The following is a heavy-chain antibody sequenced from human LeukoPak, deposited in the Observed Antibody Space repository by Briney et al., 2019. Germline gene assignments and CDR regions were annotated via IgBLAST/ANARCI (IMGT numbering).Heavy chain of an antibody. Sequence: PSETLSLTCTVSGGSISSYYWSWIRQPAGKGLEWIGRIYTSGSTNYNPSLKSRVTMSVDTSKNQFSLKLSSVTAADTAVYYCARSRATYGYSGSRYYYFDYWGQGTLVTVSS. D-gene: IGHD1-26*01. CDR2: IYTSGST. J-gene: IGHJ4*02. CDR3: ARSRATYGYSGSRYYYFDY. CDR1: GGSISSYY. V-gene: IGHV4-4*07.